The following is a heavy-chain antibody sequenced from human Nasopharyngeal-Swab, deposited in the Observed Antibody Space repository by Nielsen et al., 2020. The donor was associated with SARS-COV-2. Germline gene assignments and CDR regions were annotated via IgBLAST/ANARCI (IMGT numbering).Heavy chain of an antibody. Sequence: SETLSLTSMVPGGSISRSSNTWAGFGRPPGKGLEWIGSIYYSGSTYYNSSLKSRVTISVDTSKNQFSLKLSSVTAADTAVYYCARQSATRGTDGYNFSYWGQGTLVTVSS. CDR2: IYYSGST. J-gene: IGHJ4*02. D-gene: IGHD5-24*01. V-gene: IGHV4-39*01. CDR1: GGSISRSSNT. CDR3: ARQSATRGTDGYNFSY.